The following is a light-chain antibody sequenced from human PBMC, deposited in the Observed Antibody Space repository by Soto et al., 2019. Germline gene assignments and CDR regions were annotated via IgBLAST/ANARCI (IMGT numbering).Light chain of an antibody. CDR1: QSVSSN. CDR2: GAS. Sequence: EIVMTQSPATLSVSPGERATLSCRASQSVSSNLAWYQQKLGQAPRLLIYGASTRATGIPARFSGSGSGTEFTLTISSLQSEDFAVYYCQQYNNWPPRVTFGQGTRLEIK. CDR3: QQYNNWPPRVT. J-gene: IGKJ5*01. V-gene: IGKV3-15*01.